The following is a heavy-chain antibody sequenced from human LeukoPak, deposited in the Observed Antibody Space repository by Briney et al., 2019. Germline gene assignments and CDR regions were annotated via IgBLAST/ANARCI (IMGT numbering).Heavy chain of an antibody. J-gene: IGHJ3*02. CDR2: IYYSGST. CDR3: ARYIVSYPHDAFDI. V-gene: IGHV4-59*01. CDR1: GGSITTYY. Sequence: SETLSLTCTVSGGSITTYYWSWIRQPPGKGLEWIGHIYYSGSTSYNPSLKSRVTISVDTSKKQFSLKLSSVTAADTAFYYCARYIVSYPHDAFDIWGQGTMVTVSS. D-gene: IGHD1-26*01.